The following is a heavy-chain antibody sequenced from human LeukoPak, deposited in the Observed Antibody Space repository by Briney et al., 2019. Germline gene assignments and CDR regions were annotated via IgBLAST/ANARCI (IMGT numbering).Heavy chain of an antibody. CDR3: AKDLGGYYDSSGYFGPMDV. Sequence: GGSLRLSCAASGVTFSSYGMHWVRQAPGKGLEWVAVISYDGSNKYYADSVKGRFTISRDNSKNTLYLQMNSLRAEDTAVYYCAKDLGGYYDSSGYFGPMDVWGQGTTVTVSS. J-gene: IGHJ6*02. D-gene: IGHD3-22*01. CDR1: GVTFSSYG. V-gene: IGHV3-30*18. CDR2: ISYDGSNK.